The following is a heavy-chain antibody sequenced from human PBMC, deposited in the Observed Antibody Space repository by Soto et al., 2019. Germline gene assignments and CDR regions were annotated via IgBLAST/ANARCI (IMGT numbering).Heavy chain of an antibody. V-gene: IGHV3-73*01. CDR1: GFTFSGSA. CDR2: IRSKANSYAT. Sequence: PGGSLRLSCAASGFTFSGSAMHWVRQASGKGLEWVGRIRSKANSYATAYAASVKGRFTISRDDSKNTAYLQMNSLKTEDTAVYYCTGPYDSSGYHPPYWGQGTLVPVSS. J-gene: IGHJ4*02. CDR3: TGPYDSSGYHPPY. D-gene: IGHD3-22*01.